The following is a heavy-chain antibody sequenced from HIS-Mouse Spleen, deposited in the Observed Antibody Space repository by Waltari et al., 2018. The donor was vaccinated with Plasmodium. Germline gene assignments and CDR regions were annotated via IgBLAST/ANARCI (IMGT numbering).Heavy chain of an antibody. D-gene: IGHD6-13*01. CDR1: GFTSSSSG. Sequence: QVPLVESGGGVVQPGRSLRLSCAAAGFTSSSSGMHWFRQAPGKGLEWVAVISYDGSNKYYADSVKGRFTISRDNSKNTLYLQMNSLRAEDTAVYYCAKDRRSSSWYVDYWGQGTLVTVSS. CDR2: ISYDGSNK. J-gene: IGHJ4*02. V-gene: IGHV3-30*18. CDR3: AKDRRSSSWYVDY.